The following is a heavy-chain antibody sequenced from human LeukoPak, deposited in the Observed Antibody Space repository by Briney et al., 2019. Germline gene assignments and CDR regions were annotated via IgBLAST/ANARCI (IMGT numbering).Heavy chain of an antibody. D-gene: IGHD6-13*01. V-gene: IGHV3-23*01. J-gene: IGHJ5*02. Sequence: GGSLGLSCAASGFTFSSYAMSWVRQAPGKGLEWVSAISGSGGSTYYADSVKGRLTISRDNSKNTLYLQMNSLRAEDTAVYYCAKHEYSSSWYGSWFDPWGQGTLVTVSS. CDR3: AKHEYSSSWYGSWFDP. CDR1: GFTFSSYA. CDR2: ISGSGGST.